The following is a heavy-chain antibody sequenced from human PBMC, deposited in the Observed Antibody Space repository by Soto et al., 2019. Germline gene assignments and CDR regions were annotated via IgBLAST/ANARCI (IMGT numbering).Heavy chain of an antibody. D-gene: IGHD2-8*01. CDR3: ARDQVEYCTNGVCPLDY. CDR1: GYTFNSYY. Sequence: ASVKVSCKASGYTFNSYYMHWVRQAPGQGLEWMGIINPSGGSTSYAQKFQGRVTMTRDTSTGTVYMELSSLRSEDTAVYYCARDQVEYCTNGVCPLDYWGQGTLVTVSS. CDR2: INPSGGST. J-gene: IGHJ4*02. V-gene: IGHV1-46*02.